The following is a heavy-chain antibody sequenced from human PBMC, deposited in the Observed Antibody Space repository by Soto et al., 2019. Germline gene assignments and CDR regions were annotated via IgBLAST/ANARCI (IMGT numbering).Heavy chain of an antibody. CDR3: ARDPQYSSSWYRSKRWLDP. CDR1: GDSVSSNSAA. Sequence: SQTLSLTCAISGDSVSSNSAAWNWIRQSPSRGLEWLGRTYYRSKWYNDYAVSVKSRITINPDTSKNQVSLQLNSVTPEDTAVYYCARDPQYSSSWYRSKRWLDPWGQGTLVTVSS. CDR2: TYYRSKWYN. D-gene: IGHD6-13*01. V-gene: IGHV6-1*01. J-gene: IGHJ5*02.